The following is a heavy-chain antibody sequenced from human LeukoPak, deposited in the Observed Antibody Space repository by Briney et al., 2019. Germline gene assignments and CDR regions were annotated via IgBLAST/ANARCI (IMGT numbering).Heavy chain of an antibody. J-gene: IGHJ5*02. D-gene: IGHD3-3*01. V-gene: IGHV1-8*01. CDR3: ARGSIRFSYNWFDP. CDR1: GYTFTSYD. Sequence: ASVNVSCKASGYTFTSYDINWVRQATGQGLEWMGWMNPNSGNTGYARKFQGRVTITRNTSISTAYMELSSLRSEDTAVYYCARGSIRFSYNWFDPWGQGTLVTVSS. CDR2: MNPNSGNT.